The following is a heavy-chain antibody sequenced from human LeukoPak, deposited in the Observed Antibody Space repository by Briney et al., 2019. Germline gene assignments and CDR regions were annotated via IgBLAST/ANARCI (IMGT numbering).Heavy chain of an antibody. J-gene: IGHJ4*02. V-gene: IGHV3-30*18. Sequence: PGRSLRLSCAASGFTFSSYGMHWVRQAPGKGLEWVAVISYDGSNKYYADSVKGRFTISRVNSKNTLYLQMNSLRAEDTAVYYCAKDSQQQLLPSDYWGQGTLVTVSS. CDR2: ISYDGSNK. CDR1: GFTFSSYG. CDR3: AKDSQQQLLPSDY. D-gene: IGHD6-13*01.